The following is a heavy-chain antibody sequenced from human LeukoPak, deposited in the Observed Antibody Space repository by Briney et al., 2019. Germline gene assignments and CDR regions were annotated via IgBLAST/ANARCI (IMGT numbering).Heavy chain of an antibody. V-gene: IGHV3-33*01. CDR2: IWYDGSNK. D-gene: IGHD3-16*01. Sequence: GGSLRLSCGASGCTFSSYGMHWVRQAPGKGPEWVAVIWYDGSNKYYADSVKGRFTISRDNSKNTLYLQMNSLRAEDTAVYYCAREEGGFDYWGQGTLVTVSS. CDR1: GCTFSSYG. J-gene: IGHJ4*02. CDR3: AREEGGFDY.